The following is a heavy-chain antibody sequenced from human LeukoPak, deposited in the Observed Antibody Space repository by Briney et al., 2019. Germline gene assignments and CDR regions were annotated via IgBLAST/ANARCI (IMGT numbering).Heavy chain of an antibody. CDR3: ARVTGYMIEGYFDY. CDR1: GGSISSSSYY. J-gene: IGHJ4*02. V-gene: IGHV4-39*07. CDR2: IYYSGST. Sequence: ETLSLTCTVSGGSISSSSYYWGWIRQPPGKGLEWIGSIYYSGSTYYNPSLKSRVTISVDTSKNQFSLKLNSVTAADTAVYYCARVTGYMIEGYFDYWGQGILVTVSS. D-gene: IGHD3-9*01.